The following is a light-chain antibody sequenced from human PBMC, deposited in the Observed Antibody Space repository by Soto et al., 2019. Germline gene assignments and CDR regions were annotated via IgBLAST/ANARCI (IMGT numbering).Light chain of an antibody. CDR2: DVS. Sequence: QSALTQPRSVSGSPGQSVTFSCTGTSSDVGGYNYVSWYQHHPGKAPKLMIYDVSQRPSGVPDRFSGSKSGNTASLTISGLQAEDEADYYCCSYAGSYTRYVFGTGTKLTVL. J-gene: IGLJ1*01. CDR1: SSDVGGYNY. V-gene: IGLV2-11*01. CDR3: CSYAGSYTRYV.